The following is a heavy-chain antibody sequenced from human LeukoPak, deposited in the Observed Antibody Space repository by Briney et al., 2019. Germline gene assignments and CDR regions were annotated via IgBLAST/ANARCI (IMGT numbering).Heavy chain of an antibody. CDR2: IKQDGSEK. D-gene: IGHD2-2*01. CDR3: AKVRADRYCSSTSCFNWFDP. J-gene: IGHJ5*02. CDR1: GFTFSSYW. V-gene: IGHV3-7*03. Sequence: GGSLRLSCAASGFTFSSYWMSWVRQAPGKGLEWVANIKQDGSEKYYVDSVKGRFTISRDNAKGSLYLQMNSLRAEDTAVYYCAKVRADRYCSSTSCFNWFDPWGQGTLVTVSS.